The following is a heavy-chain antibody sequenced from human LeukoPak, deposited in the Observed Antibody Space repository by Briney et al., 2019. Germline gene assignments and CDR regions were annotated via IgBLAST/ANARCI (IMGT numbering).Heavy chain of an antibody. CDR1: RFPFSSYA. CDR3: AKAIAAPVWYFDL. V-gene: IGHV3-23*01. Sequence: GGPLRLSCAASRFPFSSYAMSGVRQATGKGVECVSSIFGRGDRTYYADYVKGRFTITRDNSRNTLYLQMNTLRAEDTAVYYCAKAIAAPVWYFDLWGRGTLVTVSS. CDR2: IFGRGDRT. J-gene: IGHJ2*01. D-gene: IGHD6-13*01.